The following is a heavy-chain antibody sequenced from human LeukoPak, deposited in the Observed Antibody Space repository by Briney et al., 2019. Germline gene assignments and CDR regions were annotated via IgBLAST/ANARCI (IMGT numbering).Heavy chain of an antibody. J-gene: IGHJ5*02. D-gene: IGHD5-12*01. CDR1: GFTLSSYE. CDR2: IYHSGST. Sequence: PGGSLRLSCTVSGFTLSSYEMTWIRQAPGKGLEWIGEIYHSGSTNYNPSLKSRVTISVDKSKNQFSLKLSSVTAADTAVYYCARVRLRWFDPWGQGTLVTVSS. V-gene: IGHV4-4*02. CDR3: ARVRLRWFDP.